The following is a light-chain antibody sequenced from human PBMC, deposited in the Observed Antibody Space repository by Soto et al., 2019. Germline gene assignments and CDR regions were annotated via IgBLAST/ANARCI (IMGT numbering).Light chain of an antibody. V-gene: IGKV1-27*01. CDR1: QGISNY. Sequence: DIQMTQSPSSLAASVGDRVSITCRASQGISNYLAWYQQKAGSPPKLLIFAASTLQSGVRSRSSGSGSGADFPLTINRRQPKQCATYYCQKYNSAPLTFREGTSMDIK. CDR2: AAS. J-gene: IGKJ4*02. CDR3: QKYNSAPLT.